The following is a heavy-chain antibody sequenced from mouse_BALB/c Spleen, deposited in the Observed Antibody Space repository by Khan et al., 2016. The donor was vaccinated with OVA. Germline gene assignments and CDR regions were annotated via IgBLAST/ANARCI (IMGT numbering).Heavy chain of an antibody. V-gene: IGHV2-6*02. CDR3: ARWFDGYSSLYAMDY. D-gene: IGHD2-3*01. CDR1: GFSLTSYC. Sequence: QVQLKESGPGLVAPSQSLSITCTVSGFSLTSYCIHWVRQPPGKGLEWLVVIWRDGSTNYNSVLNSGLSISKANSTTNVSLKTNSLDTDDTASYYCARWFDGYSSLYAMDYWGQGTSVTVSS. CDR2: IWRDGST. J-gene: IGHJ4*01.